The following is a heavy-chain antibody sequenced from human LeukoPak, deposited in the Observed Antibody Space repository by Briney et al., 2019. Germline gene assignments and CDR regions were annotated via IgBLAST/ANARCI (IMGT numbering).Heavy chain of an antibody. V-gene: IGHV3-23*01. CDR1: GFTFSSYA. D-gene: IGHD3-3*01. J-gene: IGHJ5*02. CDR3: AKNTYDFWSGYYLGWFDP. Sequence: GGSLRLSCAASGFTFSSYAMSWVRQAPGKGLEWVSGISGTGGSTYYADSVKGRFTISRDNSKNTLYLQMNSLRAEDTAVYYCAKNTYDFWSGYYLGWFDPWGQGTLVTVSS. CDR2: ISGTGGST.